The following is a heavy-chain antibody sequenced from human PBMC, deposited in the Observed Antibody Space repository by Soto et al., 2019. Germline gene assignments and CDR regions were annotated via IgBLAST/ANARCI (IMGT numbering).Heavy chain of an antibody. D-gene: IGHD2-15*01. CDR1: GYSFSNHW. V-gene: IGHV5-10-1*01. CDR2: IDPSDSYI. Sequence: GESLKISCKGSGYSFSNHWIIWVRQMPGKGLEWMGNIDPSDSYIKYSPSFQGHVTISADKSISTAYLQWSSLEASDTAVYFCARRDCSSSSRYLQYYYGMDVWGQGTTVTVSS. CDR3: ARRDCSSSSRYLQYYYGMDV. J-gene: IGHJ6*02.